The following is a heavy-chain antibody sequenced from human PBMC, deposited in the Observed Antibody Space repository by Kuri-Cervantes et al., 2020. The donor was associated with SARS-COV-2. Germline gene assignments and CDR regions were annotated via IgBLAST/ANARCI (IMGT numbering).Heavy chain of an antibody. J-gene: IGHJ6*02. CDR1: GFTFSGSA. Sequence: ETLSLTCAASGFTFSGSAMHWVRQASGKGLEWVGRIRSKANSYATAYAASVKGRFTISRDDSKNTAYLQMNSLKTEDTAVYYCTSDYYYYYGMDVWGQGTTVTVSS. CDR2: IRSKANSYAT. V-gene: IGHV3-73*01. CDR3: TSDYYYYYGMDV.